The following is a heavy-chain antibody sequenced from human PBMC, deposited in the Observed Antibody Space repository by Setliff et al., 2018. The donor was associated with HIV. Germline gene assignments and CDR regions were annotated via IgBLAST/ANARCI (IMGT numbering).Heavy chain of an antibody. CDR2: ISGSGDST. D-gene: IGHD2-15*01. Sequence: GGSLRLSCAASGFTFSRYDIHWVRQAPGKGLEWVSGISGSGDSTYYAPAVKGRFTISRDSVKNILYLQMNNLRAEDTAVYYCAGDGWRYCGDGSCRLNYNYYMDVWGKGTTVTVSS. CDR1: GFTFSRYD. CDR3: AGDGWRYCGDGSCRLNYNYYMDV. V-gene: IGHV3-23*01. J-gene: IGHJ6*03.